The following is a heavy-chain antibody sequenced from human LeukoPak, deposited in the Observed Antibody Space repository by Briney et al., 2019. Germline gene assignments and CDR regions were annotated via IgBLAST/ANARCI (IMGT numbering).Heavy chain of an antibody. CDR2: IYAGGST. CDR1: GFTVATSY. Sequence: QPGGSLRLSCAASGFTVATSYMTWVRPAPGKGLEWVSAIYAGGSTYYTDSVKGRFTISRDNSKNTLYLQMNSLRAEDTAVYYCAKDRHCSSTSCYKEADYWGQGTLVTVSS. V-gene: IGHV3-66*01. CDR3: AKDRHCSSTSCYKEADY. J-gene: IGHJ4*02. D-gene: IGHD2-2*02.